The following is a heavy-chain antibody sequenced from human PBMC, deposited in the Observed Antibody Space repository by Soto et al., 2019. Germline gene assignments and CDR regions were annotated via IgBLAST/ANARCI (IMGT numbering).Heavy chain of an antibody. J-gene: IGHJ6*02. CDR1: GFTFSSYG. CDR3: AKEFQDIVVVPAALDV. CDR2: ISYDGSNK. V-gene: IGHV3-30*18. D-gene: IGHD2-2*01. Sequence: GGSLRLSCAASGFTFSSYGMHWVRQAPGKGLEWVAVISYDGSNKYYADSVKGRFTISRDNSKNTLYLQMNSLRAEDTAVYYCAKEFQDIVVVPAALDVWGQGTTVTVSS.